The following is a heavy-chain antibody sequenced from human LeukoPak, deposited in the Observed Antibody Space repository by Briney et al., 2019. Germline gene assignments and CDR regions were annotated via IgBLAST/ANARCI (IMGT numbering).Heavy chain of an antibody. CDR2: MNQDGSGK. J-gene: IGHJ4*02. CDR3: AKELARRYDSPLGFDY. V-gene: IGHV3-7*01. D-gene: IGHD3-22*01. Sequence: GGSLRLSCAASGFTFSNYWMTWVRQAPGKGLEWVANMNQDGSGKYYVDSAKGRFAISRDNAKNSLYLQMNSLRAEDTAVYYCAKELARRYDSPLGFDYWGQGTLVTVSS. CDR1: GFTFSNYW.